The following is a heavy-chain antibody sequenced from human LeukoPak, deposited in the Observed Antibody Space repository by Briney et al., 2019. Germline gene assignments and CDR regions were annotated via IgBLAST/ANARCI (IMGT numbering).Heavy chain of an antibody. V-gene: IGHV6-1*01. CDR1: GDSVSSNSAA. CDR3: ARTTGHFDY. J-gene: IGHJ4*02. Sequence: SQTLSLTCAISGDSVSSNSAAWNWIRQFPSRGLEWLGRTYHRSKWYSESALSLKGRITVNPDTSKNQFSLQLNSVGPEDTAVYYCARTTGHFDYWGQGTLVTVSS. D-gene: IGHD2-8*02. CDR2: TYHRSKWYS.